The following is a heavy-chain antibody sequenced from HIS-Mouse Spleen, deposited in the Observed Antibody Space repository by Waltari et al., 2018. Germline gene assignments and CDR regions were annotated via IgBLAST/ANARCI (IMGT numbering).Heavy chain of an antibody. CDR3: AKASSGWLDY. Sequence: QVQLVESGGGVVQPGRSLRLSCAASGFTFSSYGVHWVRQAPGKGLVWVEVISYDGSNKYYADSGKGRFTSSRDNSKNTLYLQMNSLRAEDTAVYYCAKASSGWLDYWGQGTLVTVSS. CDR1: GFTFSSYG. CDR2: ISYDGSNK. V-gene: IGHV3-30*18. D-gene: IGHD6-19*01. J-gene: IGHJ4*02.